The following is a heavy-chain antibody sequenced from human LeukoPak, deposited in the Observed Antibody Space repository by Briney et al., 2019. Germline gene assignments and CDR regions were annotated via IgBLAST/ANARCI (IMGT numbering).Heavy chain of an antibody. V-gene: IGHV3-7*01. Sequence: GGSLRLSCAASGFTFSSFWMSWVRQAPGKGLEWVANINQDGSNKYSVDSVKGRFTISRDNDKNSLSLQMNSLRAEDTAVYFCARDDPYFFDYWGQGTLVTVSS. CDR1: GFTFSSFW. J-gene: IGHJ4*02. CDR2: INQDGSNK. CDR3: ARDDPYFFDY.